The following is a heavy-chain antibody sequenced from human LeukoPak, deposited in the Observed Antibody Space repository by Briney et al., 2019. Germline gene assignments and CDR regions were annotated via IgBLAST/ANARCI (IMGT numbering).Heavy chain of an antibody. CDR3: ARDGGSSSYYYYYMDV. V-gene: IGHV1-18*01. Sequence: ASVKVSCKASGYSFTSYGFSWVRQAPRQGLEWMGWISAYNGNTNYAQKLQGRVTMTTDTSTSTAYMELRSLRSDDTAVYYCARDGGSSSYYYYYMDVWGKGTTVTVSS. CDR2: ISAYNGNT. J-gene: IGHJ6*03. D-gene: IGHD6-6*01. CDR1: GYSFTSYG.